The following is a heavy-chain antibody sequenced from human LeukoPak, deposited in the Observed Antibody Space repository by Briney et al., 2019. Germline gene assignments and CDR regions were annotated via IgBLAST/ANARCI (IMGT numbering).Heavy chain of an antibody. V-gene: IGHV3-30-3*01. CDR1: GFTFSSYA. CDR3: ARDCPPLRVMVYAAGNYFDY. J-gene: IGHJ4*02. CDR2: ISYDGSNK. Sequence: GGSLRLSCAASGFTFSSYAMHWVRQAPGKGLEWVAVISYDGSNKYYADSVKGRFTISRDNSKNTPYLQMNSLRAEDTAVYYCARDCPPLRVMVYAAGNYFDYWGQGTLVTVSS. D-gene: IGHD2-8*01.